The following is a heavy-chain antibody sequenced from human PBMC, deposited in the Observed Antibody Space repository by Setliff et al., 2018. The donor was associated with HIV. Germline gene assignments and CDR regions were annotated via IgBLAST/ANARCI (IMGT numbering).Heavy chain of an antibody. CDR3: ARSPSILGDIGVVVSALLASSPYFDY. J-gene: IGHJ4*02. D-gene: IGHD2-15*01. CDR1: GGSFSGYY. Sequence: PSETLSLTCAVYGGSFSGYYWSWIRQPPGKGLEWIGEINHSGSTKYNPSLKSRVTMAVDTSKNQFSLNLSSVTAADTAVYYCARSPSILGDIGVVVSALLASSPYFDYWGRGTLVTVPQ. CDR2: INHSGST. V-gene: IGHV4-34*01.